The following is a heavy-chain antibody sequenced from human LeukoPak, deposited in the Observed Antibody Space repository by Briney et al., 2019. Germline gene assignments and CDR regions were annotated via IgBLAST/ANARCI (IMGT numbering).Heavy chain of an antibody. CDR3: ARFTSGWFYFDY. CDR1: GFTFSNYE. V-gene: IGHV3-48*03. CDR2: ISSSSGVAI. D-gene: IGHD6-19*01. J-gene: IGHJ4*02. Sequence: GGSLRLSCAASGFTFSNYEMNWVRQAPGKGLEWVSYISSSSGVAIYYADSVKGRFTISRDNAKNSLYLQMNSLRAEDTAVYYCARFTSGWFYFDYWGQGTLVTVSS.